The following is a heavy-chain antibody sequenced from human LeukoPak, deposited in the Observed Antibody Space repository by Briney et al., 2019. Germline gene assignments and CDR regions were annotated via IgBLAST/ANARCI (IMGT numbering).Heavy chain of an antibody. V-gene: IGHV1-18*01. CDR1: GYTFTSYG. CDR2: ISAYNGNT. D-gene: IGHD2-15*01. J-gene: IGHJ2*01. CDR3: ARDWPGISLHFDL. Sequence: ASVKVSCKASGYTFTSYGISWVRQAPGQGLEWMGWISAYNGNTNYAQKLQGRVTMTTDTSTSTAYMELSRLTSDDTAVYYCARDWPGISLHFDLWGRGTLITVSS.